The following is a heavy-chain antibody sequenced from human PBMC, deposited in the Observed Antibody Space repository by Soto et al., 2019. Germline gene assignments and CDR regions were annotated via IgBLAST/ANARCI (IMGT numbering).Heavy chain of an antibody. CDR1: GFTFSSYA. CDR3: ARSEGGSH. CDR2: ISYDGSNK. Sequence: QVQLVESGGGVVQPGRSLRLSCAASGFTFSSYAMHWVRQAPGKGLEWVAVISYDGSNKYYADSVKGRFTISRDNSKNTLYLQMNSLRAEDTAVYYCARSEGGSHWGQGTMVTVSS. J-gene: IGHJ3*01. V-gene: IGHV3-30-3*01. D-gene: IGHD2-15*01.